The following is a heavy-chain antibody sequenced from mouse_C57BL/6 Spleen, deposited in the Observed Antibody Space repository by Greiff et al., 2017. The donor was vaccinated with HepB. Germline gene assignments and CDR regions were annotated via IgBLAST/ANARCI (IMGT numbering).Heavy chain of an antibody. CDR3: ARTAQATGAMDY. V-gene: IGHV1-82*01. Sequence: QVQLQQSGPELVKPGASMKISCKASGYAFSSSWMNWVKQRPGKGLEWIGRIYPGDGDTNYNGKFKGKATLTADKSSSTAYMQLSSLTSEDSAVYFCARTAQATGAMDYWGQGTSVTVSS. CDR1: GYAFSSSW. J-gene: IGHJ4*01. D-gene: IGHD3-2*02. CDR2: IYPGDGDT.